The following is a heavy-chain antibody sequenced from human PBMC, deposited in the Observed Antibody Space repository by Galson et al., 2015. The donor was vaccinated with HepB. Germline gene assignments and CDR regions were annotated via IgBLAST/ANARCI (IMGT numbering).Heavy chain of an antibody. CDR1: GFTFDDYT. V-gene: IGHV3-43*01. Sequence: SLRLSCAASGFTFDDYTMHWVRQAPGKGLEWVSLISWDGGSTYYADSVKGRFTISRDNSKNSLYLQMNSLRTEDTALYYCAKGGDGYNDYFDYWGQGTLVTVSS. D-gene: IGHD5-24*01. CDR2: ISWDGGST. CDR3: AKGGDGYNDYFDY. J-gene: IGHJ4*02.